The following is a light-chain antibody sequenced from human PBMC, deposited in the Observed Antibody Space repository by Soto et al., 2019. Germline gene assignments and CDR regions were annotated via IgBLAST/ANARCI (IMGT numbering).Light chain of an antibody. Sequence: QSVLTQPASVSGSPGQSVTISCTGTSSDIGVYNYVSWYQQHPGKAPILLIYEVAHRPSGVSSRFSGSKSGNTASLTISGLQTDDDASYYCSSFTTATVVIFGGGTKLTVL. CDR3: SSFTTATVVI. CDR1: SSDIGVYNY. V-gene: IGLV2-14*01. J-gene: IGLJ2*01. CDR2: EVA.